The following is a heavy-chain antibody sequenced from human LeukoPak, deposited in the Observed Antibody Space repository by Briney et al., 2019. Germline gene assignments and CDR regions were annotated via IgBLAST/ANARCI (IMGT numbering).Heavy chain of an antibody. V-gene: IGHV3-7*01. Sequence: GGSLRLSCTASGFTFGDYAMSWVRQAPGKGLECVANIKQDGSEKYYVDSVKGRFTISRDNAKNSLYLQMNSLRAEDTAVYYCARYSSSWRYYYYYYMDVWGKGTTVTISS. D-gene: IGHD6-13*01. CDR1: GFTFGDYA. CDR3: ARYSSSWRYYYYYYMDV. CDR2: IKQDGSEK. J-gene: IGHJ6*03.